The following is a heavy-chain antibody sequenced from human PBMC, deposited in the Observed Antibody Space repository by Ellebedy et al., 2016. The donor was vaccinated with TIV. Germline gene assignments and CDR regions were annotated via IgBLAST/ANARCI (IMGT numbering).Heavy chain of an antibody. D-gene: IGHD4/OR15-4a*01. CDR1: GFTASDHF. CDR3: ARAGCDYGNCYHVDS. J-gene: IGHJ4*02. Sequence: GESLKISCAASGFTASDHFMDWVRLAPGKGLEWVSQINSGGTTYYPDSVKGRFSISRDTSKNTVYLQMNSLRPEDTAIYYCARAGCDYGNCYHVDSWGQGTQVTVSS. V-gene: IGHV3-66*01. CDR2: INSGGTT.